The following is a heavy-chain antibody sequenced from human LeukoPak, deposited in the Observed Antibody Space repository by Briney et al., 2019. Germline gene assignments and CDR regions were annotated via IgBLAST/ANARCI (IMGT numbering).Heavy chain of an antibody. Sequence: GSLRLSCAASGFTFDTHAMTWVRQAPGKGLEWVSSISSSSSYIYYADSVKGRFTISRDNAKNSLYLQMNSLRAEDTAVYYCARGTGTHDYWGQGTLVTVSS. D-gene: IGHD1-1*01. CDR1: GFTFDTHA. CDR3: ARGTGTHDY. V-gene: IGHV3-21*01. J-gene: IGHJ4*02. CDR2: ISSSSSYI.